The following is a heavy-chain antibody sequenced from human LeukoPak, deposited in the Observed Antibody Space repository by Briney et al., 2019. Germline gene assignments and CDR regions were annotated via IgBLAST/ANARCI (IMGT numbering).Heavy chain of an antibody. CDR2: INPNSGGT. Sequence: EASVKVSCKASGYTFTGYLMHWVRQAPGQGLEWMGWINPNSGGTNYAQKFQGRVTMTRDTSISTAYMELSRLRSDDTAVYYCARDIGVAGKGDYWGQGTLVTVSS. CDR1: GYTFTGYL. CDR3: ARDIGVAGKGDY. D-gene: IGHD6-19*01. V-gene: IGHV1-2*02. J-gene: IGHJ4*02.